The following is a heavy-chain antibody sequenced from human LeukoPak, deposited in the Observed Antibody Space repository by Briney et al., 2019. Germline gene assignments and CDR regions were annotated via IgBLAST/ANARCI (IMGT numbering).Heavy chain of an antibody. Sequence: KPSQTLSLTCTVSGGSISSGGYYWNWIRQHPGKGLEWIGYIYYSGSTYYYPSLRSRLTISVDTSKNQFSLKLSSVTAADTAVYYCARDNRGDYYDSSGFFGAFDIWGQGTMVTVSS. J-gene: IGHJ3*02. V-gene: IGHV4-31*03. CDR2: IYYSGST. CDR1: GGSISSGGYY. CDR3: ARDNRGDYYDSSGFFGAFDI. D-gene: IGHD3-22*01.